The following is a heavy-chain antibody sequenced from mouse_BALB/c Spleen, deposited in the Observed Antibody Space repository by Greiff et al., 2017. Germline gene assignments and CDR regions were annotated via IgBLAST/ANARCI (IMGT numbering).Heavy chain of an antibody. V-gene: IGHV1S81*02. J-gene: IGHJ2*01. Sequence: QVQLKQPGAELVKPGASVKLSCKASGYTFTSYWMHWVKQRPGQGLEWIGEINPSNGRTNYNEKFKSKATLTVDKSSSTAYMQLSSLTSEDSAVYYCARDTVVAGGFDYWGQGTTLTVSS. CDR3: ARDTVVAGGFDY. CDR2: INPSNGRT. D-gene: IGHD1-1*01. CDR1: GYTFTSYW.